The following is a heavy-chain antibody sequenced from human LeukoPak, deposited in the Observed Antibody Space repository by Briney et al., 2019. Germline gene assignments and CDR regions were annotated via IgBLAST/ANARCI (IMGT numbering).Heavy chain of an antibody. V-gene: IGHV4-4*08. J-gene: IGHJ4*02. Sequence: SETLSLTCSVSGGSIESYYWSWIRQPPGKGLEFIGYIAASGTTKHNPSLKSRVTLSMDTSKNQFSLKLRSVTAADTAVYYCARHGGTRITLVQVYYFDYWGQGTLVTVSS. CDR2: IAASGTT. CDR1: GGSIESYY. CDR3: ARHGGTRITLVQVYYFDY. D-gene: IGHD1-14*01.